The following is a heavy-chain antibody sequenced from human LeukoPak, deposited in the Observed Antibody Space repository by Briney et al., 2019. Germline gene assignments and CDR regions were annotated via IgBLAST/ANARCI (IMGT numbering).Heavy chain of an antibody. J-gene: IGHJ4*02. D-gene: IGHD4/OR15-4a*01. Sequence: GGSLRLSCAASGLILSTDAMTWVRQDPGKGLEWVSGISGSGGNTNYTASVKGRFTISRDNSKYTRYLQMNSLRAEDTAVYYCARRAGAYSHPYDYWGQGTLVTVSS. CDR3: ARRAGAYSHPYDY. V-gene: IGHV3-23*01. CDR2: ISGSGGNT. CDR1: GLILSTDA.